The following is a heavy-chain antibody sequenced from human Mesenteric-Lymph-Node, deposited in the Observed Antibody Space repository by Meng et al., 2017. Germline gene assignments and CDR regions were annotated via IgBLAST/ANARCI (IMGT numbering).Heavy chain of an antibody. CDR2: IKSKTDGGTT. Sequence: GESLKISCAAAGVTFSSYAMSGVRQAPGKGLEWVGCIKSKTDGGTTDYAAPVKGRFTISRVDSKITLYLQMNSLKTEDTAVYYCNTGYVVVAATPDYFDYWGQGTLVTVSS. CDR3: NTGYVVVAATPDYFDY. J-gene: IGHJ4*02. D-gene: IGHD2-15*01. V-gene: IGHV3-15*01. CDR1: GVTFSSYA.